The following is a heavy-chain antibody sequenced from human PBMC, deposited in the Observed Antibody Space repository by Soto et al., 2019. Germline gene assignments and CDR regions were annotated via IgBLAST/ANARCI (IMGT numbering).Heavy chain of an antibody. CDR1: GGSVSSGSHY. Sequence: QVQLQESGPGRVKPSETLSLTCTVSGGSVSSGSHYWSWIRQPPGKGLEWIGNIYYSGSTKYNPSLKSRVTISVDRSRNHFSLNLRSVTTADTALYYCARMYSSGSGWFHPWGQGTLVTVSS. CDR2: IYYSGST. V-gene: IGHV4-61*03. CDR3: ARMYSSGSGWFHP. D-gene: IGHD6-19*01. J-gene: IGHJ5*02.